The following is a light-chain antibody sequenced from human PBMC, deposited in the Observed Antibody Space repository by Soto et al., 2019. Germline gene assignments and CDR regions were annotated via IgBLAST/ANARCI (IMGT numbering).Light chain of an antibody. CDR3: QQDEISPVP. Sequence: EIVLTQSPGTLSLSPGERATLSCRASQRLSSTYLAWYQQKPGQAPRLLIYGASTRATGIPDRFSGSGSGTDFTLTISRLEPEDVAVYYCQQDEISPVPFGGGNKVEIK. CDR1: QRLSSTY. J-gene: IGKJ4*01. CDR2: GAS. V-gene: IGKV3-20*01.